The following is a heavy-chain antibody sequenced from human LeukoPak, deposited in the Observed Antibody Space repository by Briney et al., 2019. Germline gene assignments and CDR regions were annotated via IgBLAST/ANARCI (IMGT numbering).Heavy chain of an antibody. CDR1: GFTFSSYA. D-gene: IGHD2-8*01. CDR3: AKDTSIGRYCTNGVCSPFDY. J-gene: IGHJ4*02. CDR2: INDTGGST. Sequence: PGGSLRLSCAASGFTFSSYAMTWVRQAPGKGLEWVSAINDTGGSTYDADSVKGRFTISRDNSKNTLYLQMNSLRAEDTAVYYCAKDTSIGRYCTNGVCSPFDYWGQGTLVTVSS. V-gene: IGHV3-23*01.